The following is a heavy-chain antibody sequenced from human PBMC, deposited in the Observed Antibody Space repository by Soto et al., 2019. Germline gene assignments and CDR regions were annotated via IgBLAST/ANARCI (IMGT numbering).Heavy chain of an antibody. Sequence: GGSLRLSCAASGFTVSSNYMSWVRQAPGKGLEWVSVIYSGGSTYYADSVKGRFTISRDNSKNTLYLQMNSLRAEDTAVYYCARDASRFSSGWLYYSYGMDVWGQGTTVTVSS. J-gene: IGHJ6*02. V-gene: IGHV3-53*01. CDR1: GFTVSSNY. CDR2: IYSGGST. D-gene: IGHD6-19*01. CDR3: ARDASRFSSGWLYYSYGMDV.